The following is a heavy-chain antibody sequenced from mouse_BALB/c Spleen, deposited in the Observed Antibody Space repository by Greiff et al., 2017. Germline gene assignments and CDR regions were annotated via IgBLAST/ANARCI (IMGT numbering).Heavy chain of an antibody. CDR2: IWGGGST. D-gene: IGHD1-1*01. CDR3: AKHLRPSITTVGGFDY. J-gene: IGHJ2*01. CDR1: GFSLTDYG. V-gene: IGHV2-6-5*01. Sequence: VQLVESGPGLVAPSQSLSITCTVSGFSLTDYGVSWIRQPPGKGLEWLGVIWGGGSTYYNSALKSRLSISKDNSKSQVFLKMNSLQTDDTAMYYCAKHLRPSITTVGGFDYWGQGTTLTVSS.